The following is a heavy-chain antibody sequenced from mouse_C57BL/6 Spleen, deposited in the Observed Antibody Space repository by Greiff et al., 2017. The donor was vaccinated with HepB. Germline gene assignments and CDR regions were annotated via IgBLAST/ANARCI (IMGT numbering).Heavy chain of an antibody. Sequence: QVQLQQSGAELVRPGASVTLSCKASGYTFTDYEMHWVKQTPVHGLEWIGAIDPETGGTAYNQKFKGKAILTADKSSSTAYMELRSLTSEDSAVYYCTRKDYGSNHYYAMDYWGQGTSVTVSS. V-gene: IGHV1-15*01. CDR2: IDPETGGT. CDR1: GYTFTDYE. D-gene: IGHD1-1*01. CDR3: TRKDYGSNHYYAMDY. J-gene: IGHJ4*01.